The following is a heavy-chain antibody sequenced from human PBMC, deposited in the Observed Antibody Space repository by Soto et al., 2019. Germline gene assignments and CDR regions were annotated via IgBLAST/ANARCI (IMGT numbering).Heavy chain of an antibody. CDR2: IYYSGST. CDR3: ARMPIAVAGTKATGNWFDP. Sequence: SETLSLTCSVSGGSISSYYWSWIRQPPGKGLEWIGYIYYSGSTNYNPSLKSRVTISVDTSKNQFSLKLSSVTAADTAVYYCARMPIAVAGTKATGNWFDPWGQGTLVTVS. J-gene: IGHJ5*02. D-gene: IGHD6-19*01. V-gene: IGHV4-59*08. CDR1: GGSISSYY.